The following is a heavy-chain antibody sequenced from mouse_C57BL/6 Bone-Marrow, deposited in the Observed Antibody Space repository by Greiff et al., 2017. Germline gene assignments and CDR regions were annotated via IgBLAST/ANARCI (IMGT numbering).Heavy chain of an antibody. CDR1: GYTFTSYT. D-gene: IGHD1-1*01. Sequence: QVQLQQPGAELVKPGASVKLSCKASGYTFTSYTMHWVKQRPGQGLEWIGTIRPNSGSTNYPDKFKGKATLTGDKSYSNAYMQLSSLTSEDSAFYYCARKGYRSSYKWYFDVWGTGTTVTVSS. CDR2: IRPNSGST. CDR3: ARKGYRSSYKWYFDV. V-gene: IGHV1-64*01. J-gene: IGHJ1*03.